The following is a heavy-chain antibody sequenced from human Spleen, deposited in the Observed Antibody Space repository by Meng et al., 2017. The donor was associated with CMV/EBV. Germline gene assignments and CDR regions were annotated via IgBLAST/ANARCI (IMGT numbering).Heavy chain of an antibody. D-gene: IGHD5-18*01. CDR1: GFPFNNAW. CDR2: IKSKADGGTA. J-gene: IGHJ4*02. Sequence: GGSLRLSCVASGFPFNNAWMSWVRQAPGKGLEWVGRIKSKADGGTAQFAAPVKGRFTISRDDSKNTLYLQMTSLKIEDTAVYYCVTDDDWIQLWSFDYWGQGTLVTVSS. V-gene: IGHV3-15*01. CDR3: VTDDDWIQLWSFDY.